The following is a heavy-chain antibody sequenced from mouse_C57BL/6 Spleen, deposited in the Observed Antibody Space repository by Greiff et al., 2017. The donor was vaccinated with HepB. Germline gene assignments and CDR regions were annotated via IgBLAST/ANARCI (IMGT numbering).Heavy chain of an antibody. V-gene: IGHV1-69*01. CDR2: IDPSDSYT. J-gene: IGHJ2*01. Sequence: QVQLQQPGAELVMPGASVKLSCKASGYTFTSYWMHWVKQRPGQGLEWIGEIDPSDSYTNYNQKFKGKSTLTVDKSSSTAYMQLSSLTSEDSAVYYCARWTAQATSYFDYWGQGTTLTVSS. D-gene: IGHD3-2*02. CDR1: GYTFTSYW. CDR3: ARWTAQATSYFDY.